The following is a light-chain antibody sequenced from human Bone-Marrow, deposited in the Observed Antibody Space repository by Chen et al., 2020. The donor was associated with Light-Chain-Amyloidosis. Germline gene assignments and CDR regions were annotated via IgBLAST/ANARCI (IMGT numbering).Light chain of an antibody. CDR1: SSDVGCYNY. CDR3: SSFTRNNDLV. J-gene: IGLJ2*01. CDR2: HVT. Sequence: QSALTQPASVSGSPRPSITLSCTGPSSDVGCYNYVSRYQQHPGKAPKLIINHVTYRPSGVSNRFSDSKSGNTASLTISGLQAEDEADYYCSSFTRNNDLVFGGGTKLTVL. V-gene: IGLV2-14*03.